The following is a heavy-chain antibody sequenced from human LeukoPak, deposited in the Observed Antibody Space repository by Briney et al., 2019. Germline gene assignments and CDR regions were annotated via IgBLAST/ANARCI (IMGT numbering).Heavy chain of an antibody. Sequence: ASVKVSCKASGYTFTSYGISLVRQAPGQGLEWMGWISAYNGNTNYAQKLQGRVTMTTDTSTSTAYMELRSLRSDDTAVYYCAREMEYYYDSSGYYYGGWFDPWGQGTLVTVSS. D-gene: IGHD3-22*01. CDR1: GYTFTSYG. CDR3: AREMEYYYDSSGYYYGGWFDP. CDR2: ISAYNGNT. V-gene: IGHV1-18*01. J-gene: IGHJ5*02.